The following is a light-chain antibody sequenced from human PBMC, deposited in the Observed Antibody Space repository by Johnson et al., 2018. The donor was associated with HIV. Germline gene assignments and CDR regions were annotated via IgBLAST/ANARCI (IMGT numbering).Light chain of an antibody. Sequence: QSVLTQPPSVSAAPGQKVTISCSGSSSNIGNNYVSWYQQLPGTATKLLIYENNKRPSGIPDRFSGSKSGTPATLGITGLQTGDEADYYCGTWDSSLSAGGVFGTGTKVTVL. J-gene: IGLJ1*01. CDR3: GTWDSSLSAGGV. CDR2: ENN. CDR1: SSNIGNNY. V-gene: IGLV1-51*02.